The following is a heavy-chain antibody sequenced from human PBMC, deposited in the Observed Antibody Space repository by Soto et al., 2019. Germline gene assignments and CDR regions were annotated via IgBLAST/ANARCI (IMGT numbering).Heavy chain of an antibody. CDR1: GYSFSTYW. CDR2: IYPGDSDT. Sequence: PGESLKISCEGSGYSFSTYWITWVRQMPGKGLEWMGIIYPGDSDTRYSPSFQGQVTISADKSISTAYLQWSSLKASDTAMYYCARRGIAARNYYYYGMDVWGQGTTVTVSS. V-gene: IGHV5-51*01. J-gene: IGHJ6*02. D-gene: IGHD6-6*01. CDR3: ARRGIAARNYYYYGMDV.